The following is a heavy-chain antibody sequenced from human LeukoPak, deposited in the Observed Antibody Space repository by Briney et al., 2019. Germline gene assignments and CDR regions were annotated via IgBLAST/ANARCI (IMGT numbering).Heavy chain of an antibody. J-gene: IGHJ5*02. CDR2: ISSSSSYI. V-gene: IGHV3-21*01. D-gene: IGHD6-13*01. Sequence: GGSLRLSCAASGFTFSSYSMNWVRQAPGKGLEWVSSISSSSSYIYYADSVKGRFTISRDNAKNSLYLQMNSLGAEDTAVYYCARAHSSSWYSRWFDPWGQGTLVTVSS. CDR3: ARAHSSSWYSRWFDP. CDR1: GFTFSSYS.